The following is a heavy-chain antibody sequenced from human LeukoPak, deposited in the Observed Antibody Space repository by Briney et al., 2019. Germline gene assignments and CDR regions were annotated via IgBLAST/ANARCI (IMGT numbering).Heavy chain of an antibody. Sequence: GASVKVSCKASGYTFTSYDINWVRQATGQGLEWMGWMNPNSGNTGYAQKFQGRVTMTTDTSTSTAYMELRSLRSDDTAVYYCARMTTVTSTRYDYWGQGTLVTVSS. J-gene: IGHJ4*02. V-gene: IGHV1-8*01. CDR2: MNPNSGNT. D-gene: IGHD4-17*01. CDR3: ARMTTVTSTRYDY. CDR1: GYTFTSYD.